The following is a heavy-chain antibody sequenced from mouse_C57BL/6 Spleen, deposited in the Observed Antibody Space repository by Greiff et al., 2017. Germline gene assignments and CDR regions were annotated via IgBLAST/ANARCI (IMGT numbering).Heavy chain of an antibody. J-gene: IGHJ4*01. CDR1: GYTFTSYG. CDR3: AREDYGRSADNSMDY. D-gene: IGHD1-1*01. CDR2: IYPRSGNT. Sequence: VQLQQSGAELARPGASVKLSCKASGYTFTSYGISWVKQRTGQGLEWIGEIYPRSGNTYYNEKFKGKATLTADKSSSTAYMELRSLTSEDSAVXFYAREDYGRSADNSMDYWGQGTSVTVSA. V-gene: IGHV1-81*01.